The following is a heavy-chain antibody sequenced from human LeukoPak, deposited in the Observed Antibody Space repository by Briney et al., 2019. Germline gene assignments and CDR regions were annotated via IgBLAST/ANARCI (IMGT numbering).Heavy chain of an antibody. J-gene: IGHJ4*02. CDR2: IRSRLYGGAA. D-gene: IGHD4/OR15-4a*01. V-gene: IGHV3-49*04. CDR1: GFTFGDYA. CDR3: SRGLTESGAKYYSDH. Sequence: PGRSLRLSCTASGFTFGDYAVSWVRQAPGKGLEWVGLIRSRLYGGAAEYGASVKGRFTVSRDDSQRVAYLQMNSLQTDDTGIYLCSRGLTESGAKYYSDHWGQGTLVTVSS.